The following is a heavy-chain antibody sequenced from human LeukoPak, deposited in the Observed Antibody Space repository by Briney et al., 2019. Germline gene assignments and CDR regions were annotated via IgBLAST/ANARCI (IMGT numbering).Heavy chain of an antibody. CDR2: IRYDGSNK. V-gene: IGHV3-30*02. CDR1: GFTFSNYG. Sequence: PGGSLRLSCAASGFTFSNYGMHWVRQAPGKGLEWVAFIRYDGSNKYYADSLKGRFTISRDNSKNTLYLQMNSLRAEDTAVYYCARDDRGVAGSSDYWGQGTLVTVSS. J-gene: IGHJ4*02. CDR3: ARDDRGVAGSSDY. D-gene: IGHD6-19*01.